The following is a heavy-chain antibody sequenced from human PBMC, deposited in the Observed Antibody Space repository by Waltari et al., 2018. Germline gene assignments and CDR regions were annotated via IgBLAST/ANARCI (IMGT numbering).Heavy chain of an antibody. CDR2: IYSGGST. V-gene: IGHV3-53*01. D-gene: IGHD6-19*01. CDR3: ARSYGEQWLTPFDY. CDR1: GFTVSSNY. J-gene: IGHJ4*02. Sequence: EVQLVESGGGLIQPGGSLRLSCAASGFTVSSNYMSWVRQAPGKGLWWGSVIYSGGSTYYADSVKGRFTISRDNSKNTLYLQMNSLRAEDTAVYYCARSYGEQWLTPFDYWGQGTLVTVSS.